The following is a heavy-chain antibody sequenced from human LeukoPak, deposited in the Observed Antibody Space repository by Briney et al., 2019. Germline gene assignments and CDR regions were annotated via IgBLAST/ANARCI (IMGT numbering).Heavy chain of an antibody. V-gene: IGHV3-23*01. D-gene: IGHD3-10*01. J-gene: IGHJ4*02. CDR1: GFTFSSYA. CDR2: ISGSGGST. CDR3: AKGAYYSGSGSSYYFDY. Sequence: GGSLRLSCAASGFTFSSYAMSWVRQAPGKGLEWLSAISGSGGSTYYADSVKGRFTISRDNSKNTLYLQMNSLRAEDTAVYYCAKGAYYSGSGSSYYFDYSGQGTLVTVSS.